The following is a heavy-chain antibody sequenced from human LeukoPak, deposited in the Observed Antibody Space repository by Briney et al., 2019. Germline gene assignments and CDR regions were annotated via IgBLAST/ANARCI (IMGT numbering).Heavy chain of an antibody. CDR1: GFTFSDYY. D-gene: IGHD2-15*01. CDR3: ARDRSGGNIVDY. V-gene: IGHV3-11*01. J-gene: IGHJ4*02. Sequence: GGSLRLSCAASGFTFSDYYMSWIRQAPGKGLEGVSYNSSSGSTIYYADSVKGRFTISRDNAKNSLYLQMNSLRAEDTAVYYCARDRSGGNIVDYWGQGTLVTVSS. CDR2: NSSSGSTI.